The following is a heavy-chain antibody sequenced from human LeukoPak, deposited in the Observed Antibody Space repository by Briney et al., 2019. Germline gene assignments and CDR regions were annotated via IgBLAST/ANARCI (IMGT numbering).Heavy chain of an antibody. CDR3: ARESTRVRGVMKN. Sequence: SETLYITCTVSGVSISSYYWSWIRQPPGKGLEWIGFIDYSGSTNYNPSLKSRVTISLDTSKNQFSLRLSSVTAADTAVYYCARESTRVRGVMKNWGQGTLVTVSS. V-gene: IGHV4-59*01. J-gene: IGHJ4*02. CDR1: GVSISSYY. D-gene: IGHD3-10*01. CDR2: IDYSGST.